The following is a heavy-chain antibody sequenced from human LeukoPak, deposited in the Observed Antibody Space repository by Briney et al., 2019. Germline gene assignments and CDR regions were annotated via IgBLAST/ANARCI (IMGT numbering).Heavy chain of an antibody. Sequence: GGSLRLSCSASGFTFSSYVLSWVRQAPGKGPEWVSAISGSGDSIYYADSVKGRFTISRDNSKNTLYLQMNSLRAEDTAVYYCAKCYGGNSVYFDYWGQGTLVTVSS. CDR1: GFTFSSYV. CDR3: AKCYGGNSVYFDY. J-gene: IGHJ4*02. V-gene: IGHV3-23*01. CDR2: ISGSGDSI. D-gene: IGHD4-23*01.